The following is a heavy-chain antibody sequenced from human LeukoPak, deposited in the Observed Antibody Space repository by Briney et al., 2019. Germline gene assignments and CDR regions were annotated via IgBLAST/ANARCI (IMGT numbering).Heavy chain of an antibody. V-gene: IGHV3-23*01. J-gene: IGHJ4*02. CDR1: GFTFSSYA. D-gene: IGHD3-3*01. Sequence: PGGSLRLSCAASGFTFSSYAMSWVRQAPGKGLEWVSAISGSGGSTYYADSVKGRFTISRDNSKNTLYLQMNSLRAEDTAVYYCAKARMYYDFWSGRGPGFDYWGQGTLVTVSS. CDR2: ISGSGGST. CDR3: AKARMYYDFWSGRGPGFDY.